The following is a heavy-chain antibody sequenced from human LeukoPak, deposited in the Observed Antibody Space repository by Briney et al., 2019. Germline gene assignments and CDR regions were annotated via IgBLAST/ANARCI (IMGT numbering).Heavy chain of an antibody. CDR2: ISYDGSDK. V-gene: IGHV3-30-3*01. D-gene: IGHD4-23*01. CDR3: ARGITYGGNFDF. J-gene: IGHJ4*02. CDR1: GFTLRFYK. Sequence: PGGSLRLSCAASGFTLRFYKMHWVRQAPGKGLEWVAVISYDGSDKDYADSVKGRFTISRDNSKNTLYLQMNSLRPEDTAVYFCARGITYGGNFDFWGQGTLVTVSS.